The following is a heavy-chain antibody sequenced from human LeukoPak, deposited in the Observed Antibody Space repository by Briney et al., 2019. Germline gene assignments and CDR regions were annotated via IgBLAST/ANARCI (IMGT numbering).Heavy chain of an antibody. J-gene: IGHJ4*02. CDR2: IKADGSEK. D-gene: IGHD1-26*01. CDR3: ARGTRHVRYSGSYFSYGPDFDY. Sequence: GGSLRLSCAGSGVSFSRYWMNWVRQAPGKGLEWVANIKADGSEKNYLDSVKGRFTISRDNAKNSLYLQMNSLRAEDTAVYYCARGTRHVRYSGSYFSYGPDFDYWGQGTLVTVSS. V-gene: IGHV3-7*01. CDR1: GVSFSRYW.